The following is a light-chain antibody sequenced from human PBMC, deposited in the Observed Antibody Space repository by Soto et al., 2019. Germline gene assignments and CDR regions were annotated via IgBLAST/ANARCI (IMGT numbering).Light chain of an antibody. J-gene: IGKJ5*01. CDR2: DIS. Sequence: EFVLTQSPATLSLSPGERAILSCRASQSVAGSLAWYQQKPGQAPRLLIYDISTGAAAIPARFSGSGSGTDSTLTVSSLEPEDFALYYCQQRSNRITFGQGTRLEIK. CDR1: QSVAGS. V-gene: IGKV3-11*01. CDR3: QQRSNRIT.